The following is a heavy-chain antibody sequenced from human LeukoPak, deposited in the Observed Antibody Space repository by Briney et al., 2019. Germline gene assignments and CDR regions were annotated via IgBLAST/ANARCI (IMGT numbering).Heavy chain of an antibody. V-gene: IGHV3-30*04. Sequence: GGSLRLSCAASGFTFSSYAMHWVRQAPGKGLEWVAVISYDGSNKYYADSVKGRFTISRDNSKNTLYLQMNSLRAEDTAVYYCARDRNKYGGNSGFHYWGQGTLVTVSS. CDR3: ARDRNKYGGNSGFHY. D-gene: IGHD4-23*01. CDR2: ISYDGSNK. J-gene: IGHJ4*02. CDR1: GFTFSSYA.